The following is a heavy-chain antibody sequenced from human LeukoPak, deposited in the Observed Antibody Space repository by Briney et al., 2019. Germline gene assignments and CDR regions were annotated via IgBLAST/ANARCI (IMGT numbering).Heavy chain of an antibody. CDR1: GGSISSYY. CDR3: ARDKRVAVAGTYIYYYYMDV. Sequence: PSETLSLSCTVSGGSISSYYWSWIRQPAGKGLEWIGRIYTSGSTNYNPSLKSRVTMSVDTSKNQFSLKLSSVTAADTAVYYCARDKRVAVAGTYIYYYYMDVWGNGTTVTISS. J-gene: IGHJ6*03. D-gene: IGHD6-19*01. CDR2: IYTSGST. V-gene: IGHV4-4*07.